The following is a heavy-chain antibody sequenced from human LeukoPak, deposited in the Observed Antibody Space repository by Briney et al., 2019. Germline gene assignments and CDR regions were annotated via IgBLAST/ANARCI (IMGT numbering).Heavy chain of an antibody. D-gene: IGHD7-27*01. CDR2: ISRGGVIS. V-gene: IGHV3-23*01. Sequence: GGSLRLSCAASGFTFSDYAINWVRQAPGKGLEGVSNISRGGVISYYADSVKGRFTISRDNSNNTLYLHMNSLRAEDTAVYYCVSRAGSPWGPFDDWGQGTLVTVSS. CDR3: VSRAGSPWGPFDD. CDR1: GFTFSDYA. J-gene: IGHJ4*02.